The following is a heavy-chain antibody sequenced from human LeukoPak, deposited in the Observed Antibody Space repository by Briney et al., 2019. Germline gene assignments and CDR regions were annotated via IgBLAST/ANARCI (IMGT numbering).Heavy chain of an antibody. D-gene: IGHD2-15*01. V-gene: IGHV4-61*02. J-gene: IGHJ4*02. CDR2: IYTSGST. CDR1: GGSISSNSYS. Sequence: SQTLSLTCTVSGGSISSNSYSWSWIRQPAGKGLEWIGRIYTSGSTNYNPSLKSRVTISVDTSKNQFSLKLTSVTAADTAVYYCARGRLGYCSGGSCYVPGDYWGQGTLVTVSS. CDR3: ARGRLGYCSGGSCYVPGDY.